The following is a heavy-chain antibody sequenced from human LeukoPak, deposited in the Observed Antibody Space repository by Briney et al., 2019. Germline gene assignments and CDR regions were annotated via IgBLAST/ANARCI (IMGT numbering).Heavy chain of an antibody. CDR2: INPNSSGT. CDR3: ARDFPYYYDSSGYPY. D-gene: IGHD3-22*01. CDR1: GYTFTSYA. Sequence: ASVKVSCKASGYTFTSYAMHWVRQAPGQGLEWMGWINPNSSGTNFAPKFQGRVTMTRDTSISTAYMELSRLRSDDTAVYYCARDFPYYYDSSGYPYWGQGTLVTVSS. J-gene: IGHJ4*02. V-gene: IGHV1-2*02.